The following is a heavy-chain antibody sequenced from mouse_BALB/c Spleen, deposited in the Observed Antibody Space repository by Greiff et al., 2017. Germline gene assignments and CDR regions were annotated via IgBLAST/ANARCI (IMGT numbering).Heavy chain of an antibody. Sequence: EVQLVESGGGLVKPGGSLKLSCAASGFTFSDYYMYWVRQTPEKRLEWVATISDGGSYTYYPDSVKGRFTISRDNAKNNLYLQMSSLKSEDTAMYYCARDPYGNYVSWFAYWGQGTLVTVSA. D-gene: IGHD2-1*01. V-gene: IGHV5-4*02. CDR2: ISDGGSYT. J-gene: IGHJ3*01. CDR1: GFTFSDYY. CDR3: ARDPYGNYVSWFAY.